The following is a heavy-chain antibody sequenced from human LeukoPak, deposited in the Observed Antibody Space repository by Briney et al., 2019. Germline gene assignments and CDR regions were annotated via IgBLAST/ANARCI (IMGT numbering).Heavy chain of an antibody. D-gene: IGHD1-26*01. Sequence: GGSLRLSCAASGFTFSSYAMSRVRQAPGKGLEWVSSIRSSGGSTFYADSVRGRFTISRDNSKNTLYLQMNSLRGEDTAVYYCASSGSYRFDYWGQGTLVTVSS. J-gene: IGHJ4*02. V-gene: IGHV3-23*01. CDR2: IRSSGGST. CDR1: GFTFSSYA. CDR3: ASSGSYRFDY.